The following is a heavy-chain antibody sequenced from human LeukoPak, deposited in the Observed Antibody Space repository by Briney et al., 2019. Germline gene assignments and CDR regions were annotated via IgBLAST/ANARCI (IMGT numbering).Heavy chain of an antibody. Sequence: PGRSLRLSCAASGFTFSSYAMHRVPQAPRKGLERVAVISYDGSNKYYAHSVTGRFTISRDNSKNTLYLQMNSLRAEDTAVYYCARQTSSSGWYLDYWGQGTLVTVSS. CDR3: ARQTSSSGWYLDY. CDR1: GFTFSSYA. CDR2: ISYDGSNK. D-gene: IGHD6-19*01. V-gene: IGHV3-30-3*01. J-gene: IGHJ4*02.